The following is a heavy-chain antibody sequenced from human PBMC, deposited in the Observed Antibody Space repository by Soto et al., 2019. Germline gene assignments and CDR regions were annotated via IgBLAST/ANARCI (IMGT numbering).Heavy chain of an antibody. D-gene: IGHD3-16*01. J-gene: IGHJ4*02. CDR2: IYHSGVT. CDR3: ARISAYHFDY. Sequence: ASETLSLTCAFSGGSIISNNWWSWVRQPPGKGLEWIGEIYHSGVTNYNPSLKSRVTISVDKSKNQFSLKLSSLTAADTAVYYCARISAYHFDYWGQGTLVTVSS. CDR1: GGSIISNNW. V-gene: IGHV4-4*02.